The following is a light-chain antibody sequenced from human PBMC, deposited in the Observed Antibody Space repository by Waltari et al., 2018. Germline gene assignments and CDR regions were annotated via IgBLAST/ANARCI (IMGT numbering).Light chain of an antibody. J-gene: IGKJ4*01. Sequence: DIQMTQSPPSLSASVGDTVTISCLASQPILNFLNWYQNKPGKAPKLLIYAASTLQSGLPSRFSCSGSATDFALTITSLQPEYVATYDCQQSHLTPTFGGGTKVQI. V-gene: IGKV1-39*01. CDR3: QQSHLTPT. CDR1: QPILNF. CDR2: AAS.